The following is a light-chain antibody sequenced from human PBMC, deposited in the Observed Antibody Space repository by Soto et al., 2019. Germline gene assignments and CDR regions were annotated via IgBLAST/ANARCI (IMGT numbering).Light chain of an antibody. V-gene: IGKV4-1*01. J-gene: IGKJ5*01. CDR1: QSVLNSSNNKNH. Sequence: DIVMTQSPDSLAVSVGERATINCKSSQSVLNSSNNKNHLAWYQKKPGQPPKLLIYWASTRESRVPDRFSVSGYGTDVALTITSLQAEDVAVYFCEHYYNITVTVGQRTPLA. CDR2: WAS. CDR3: EHYYNITVT.